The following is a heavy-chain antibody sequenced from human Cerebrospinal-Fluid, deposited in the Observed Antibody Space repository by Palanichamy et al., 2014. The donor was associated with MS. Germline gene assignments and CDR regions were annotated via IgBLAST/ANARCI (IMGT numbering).Heavy chain of an antibody. V-gene: IGHV4-59*01. J-gene: IGHJ4*02. CDR2: IYYSGST. CDR3: ARVRSGWYYFDY. Sequence: QVQLQESGPGLVKPSETLSLTCTVSGGSISSYYWSWIRQPPGKGLEWIGYIYYSGSTYYNPSLKSRVTISVDTSKNQFSLKLSSVTAADTAFYYCARVRSGWYYFDYWGQGTLLTVSS. CDR1: GGSISSYY. D-gene: IGHD6-19*01.